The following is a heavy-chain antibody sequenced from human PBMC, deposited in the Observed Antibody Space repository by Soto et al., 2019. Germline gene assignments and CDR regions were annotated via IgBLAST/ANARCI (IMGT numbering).Heavy chain of an antibody. CDR3: ARTGFYERTKDKWFDP. CDR2: IYWDDAK. CDR1: GFSLTTSGLG. D-gene: IGHD2-2*01. J-gene: IGHJ5*02. V-gene: IGHV2-5*02. Sequence: SGPTLVNPTQTLTLTCTVSGFSLTTSGLGVGWIRQPPGKALEWLALIYWDDAKSYSPSLKSRLTITKDTSNNQVVLTMTNMDPVDTATYYCARTGFYERTKDKWFDPWGQGNRVTGSS.